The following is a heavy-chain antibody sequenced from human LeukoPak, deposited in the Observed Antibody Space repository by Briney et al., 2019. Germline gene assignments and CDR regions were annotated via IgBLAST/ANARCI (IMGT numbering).Heavy chain of an antibody. CDR3: SYHFWRRYYFDY. CDR1: GFTVSSNY. D-gene: IGHD3-3*02. Sequence: GGSLRLSCAASGFTVSSNYMSWVRQAPGKGLEWGSVVYSGGSTYYADSVKGRFTISRDNSKNALYLQMNSLRAEDTAVYYCSYHFWRRYYFDYWGQGTLVTVSS. J-gene: IGHJ4*02. V-gene: IGHV3-53*01. CDR2: VYSGGST.